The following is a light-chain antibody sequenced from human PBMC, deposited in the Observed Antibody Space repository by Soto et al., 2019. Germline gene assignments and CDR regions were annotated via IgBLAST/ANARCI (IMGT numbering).Light chain of an antibody. J-gene: IGLJ2*01. CDR2: EVT. Sequence: QSVLTQPASVSGSPGQSITISCTGTSSDVGGYNYVSWYQQHPGKAPKLLLYEVTTRPSGVSNRFSGSKSGNTASLTISGLQAEDEADYYCSSYTSGSTRVFGGGTQLTVL. V-gene: IGLV2-14*01. CDR1: SSDVGGYNY. CDR3: SSYTSGSTRV.